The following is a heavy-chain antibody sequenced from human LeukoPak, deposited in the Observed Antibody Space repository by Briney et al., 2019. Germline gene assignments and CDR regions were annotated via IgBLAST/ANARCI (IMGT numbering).Heavy chain of an antibody. V-gene: IGHV4-34*01. D-gene: IGHD4-17*01. CDR2: INHSGST. J-gene: IGHJ3*02. CDR3: ARGYGMGTFDDAFDI. CDR1: LGSFSGYY. Sequence: SETLSLTCAVCLGSFSGYYWSWIRRPPGKGLEWIGEINHSGSTNYNPSLKSRVTISVDTSKNQFSLKLSSVTAADTAVYYCARGYGMGTFDDAFDIWGQGTMVTVSS.